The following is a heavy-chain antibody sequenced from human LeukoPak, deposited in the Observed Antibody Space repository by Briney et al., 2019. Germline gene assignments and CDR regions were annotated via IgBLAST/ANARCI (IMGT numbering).Heavy chain of an antibody. CDR2: INPNSGGT. CDR3: VRGGDFWSGYYPYYYYYGMDV. Sequence: ASVKVSCKASGYTFTGYYVHWVRQAPGQGLEWMGWINPNSGGTNCAQKFQGWVTMTRDTSISTAYMELSRLRSDDTAVYYCVRGGDFWSGYYPYYYYYGMDVWGQGTTVTVSS. D-gene: IGHD3-3*01. J-gene: IGHJ6*02. CDR1: GYTFTGYY. V-gene: IGHV1-2*04.